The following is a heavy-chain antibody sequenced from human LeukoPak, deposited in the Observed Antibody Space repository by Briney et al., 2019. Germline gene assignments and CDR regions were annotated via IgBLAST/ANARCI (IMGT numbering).Heavy chain of an antibody. D-gene: IGHD2-8*01. J-gene: IGHJ4*02. CDR1: GYTFTNNW. CDR3: ARAPTSNGFDY. Sequence: ASVKVSCKAFGYTFTNNWMHWVRQATGQGLEWMGWMNPNSGNTGYVQKFQGRVTMTRNTSISTAYMELSSLRSEDTAVYYCARAPTSNGFDYWGQGTLVTVSS. CDR2: MNPNSGNT. V-gene: IGHV1-8*02.